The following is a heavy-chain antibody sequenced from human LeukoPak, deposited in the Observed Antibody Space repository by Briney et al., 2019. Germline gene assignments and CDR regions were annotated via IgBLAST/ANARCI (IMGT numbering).Heavy chain of an antibody. CDR2: ISSSGSTI. CDR1: GFTFSDYY. J-gene: IGHJ4*02. D-gene: IGHD6-13*01. CDR3: VRLPRAAGWRWYFDY. V-gene: IGHV3-11*04. Sequence: GGSLRLSCAASGFTFSDYYMSWIRQAPGKGLEWVSYISSSGSTIYYADSVKGRFTISRGNAKNSLYLQMNSLRAEDTAVYYCVRLPRAAGWRWYFDYWGQGTLVTVSS.